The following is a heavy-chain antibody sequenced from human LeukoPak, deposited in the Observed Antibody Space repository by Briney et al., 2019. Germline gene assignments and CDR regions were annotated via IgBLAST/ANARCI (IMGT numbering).Heavy chain of an antibody. V-gene: IGHV1-18*01. CDR1: GYTFTSYG. CDR2: ISAYNGNT. Sequence: ASVKVSCKASGYTFTSYGISWVRQAPGQGLEWMGWISAYNGNTNYAQKLQGRDTMTTDTSTSTAYMELRSLRSDDTAVYYCARGPYVLLWFGEFPSFDYWGQGTLVAVSS. J-gene: IGHJ4*02. CDR3: ARGPYVLLWFGEFPSFDY. D-gene: IGHD3-10*01.